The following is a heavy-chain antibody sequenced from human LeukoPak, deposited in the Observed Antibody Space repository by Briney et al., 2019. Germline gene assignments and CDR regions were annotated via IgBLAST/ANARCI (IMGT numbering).Heavy chain of an antibody. CDR1: GGSISSYY. D-gene: IGHD6-13*01. V-gene: IGHV4-4*09. CDR2: IYTSGST. Sequence: PSETLSLTCTVSGGSISSYYWSWIRQPPGKGLEWIGYIYTSGSTNYNPSLKSRVTISVDTSKNHFSLKLSSVTAADTAVYYCARHNGYSSSWYRLGSWFDPWGQGTLVTVSS. J-gene: IGHJ5*02. CDR3: ARHNGYSSSWYRLGSWFDP.